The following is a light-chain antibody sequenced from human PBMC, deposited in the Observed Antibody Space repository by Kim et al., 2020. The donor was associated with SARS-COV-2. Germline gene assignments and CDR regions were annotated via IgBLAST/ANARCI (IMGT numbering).Light chain of an antibody. CDR3: QKCDSAPWT. Sequence: ASVGDTVTITCRASQEISNYLAWFQLKPGKAPKLLIYAASALQPGVPSRFSGSGSGTDFTLTVTSLQPEDVATYYCQKCDSAPWTFGQGTKVDIK. CDR1: QEISNY. V-gene: IGKV1-27*01. CDR2: AAS. J-gene: IGKJ1*01.